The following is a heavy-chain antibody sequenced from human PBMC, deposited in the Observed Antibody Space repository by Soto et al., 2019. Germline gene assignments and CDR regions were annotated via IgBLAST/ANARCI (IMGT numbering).Heavy chain of an antibody. V-gene: IGHV1-18*01. Sequence: QVQLVQSGGEVKRPGASVKVSCKTSGYTFCNYGITWVRQAPGQPLEWLGWISLYSDGTNHAQKFQGRVSMTTDTSTPTAYMELRSLRSDDTAVYYCARVVPGAEAWFGPWGQGTLVTVSS. CDR2: ISLYSDGT. J-gene: IGHJ5*02. D-gene: IGHD2-2*01. CDR1: GYTFCNYG. CDR3: ARVVPGAEAWFGP.